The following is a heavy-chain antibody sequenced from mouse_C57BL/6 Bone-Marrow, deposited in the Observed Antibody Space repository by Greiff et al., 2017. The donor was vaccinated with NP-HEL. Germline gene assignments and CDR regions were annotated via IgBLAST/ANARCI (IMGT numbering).Heavy chain of an antibody. CDR3: ARVHYYGSRNWYFDV. V-gene: IGHV2-9-1*01. J-gene: IGHJ1*03. Sequence: VKLMESGPGLVAPSQSLSITCTVSGFSLTSYAISWVRQPPGKGLEWLGVIWTGGGTNYNSALKSRLSISKDNSKSQVFLKMNSLQTDDTARYYCARVHYYGSRNWYFDVWGTGTTVTVSS. D-gene: IGHD1-1*01. CDR2: IWTGGGT. CDR1: GFSLTSYA.